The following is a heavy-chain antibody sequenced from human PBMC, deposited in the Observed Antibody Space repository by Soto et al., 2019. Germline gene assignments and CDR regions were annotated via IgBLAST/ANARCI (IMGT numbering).Heavy chain of an antibody. CDR3: ARDQAQALPKYCSSTSCYGAHGLDV. CDR1: GGSISSGGYY. J-gene: IGHJ6*02. V-gene: IGHV4-31*03. CDR2: IYYSGST. Sequence: SETLSLTCTVSGGSISSGGYYWSWIRQHPGKGLEWIGYIYYSGSTYYNPSLKSRVTISVDTSKNQFSLKLSSVTAADTAVYYCARDQAQALPKYCSSTSCYGAHGLDVWGQGTTVTVSS. D-gene: IGHD2-2*01.